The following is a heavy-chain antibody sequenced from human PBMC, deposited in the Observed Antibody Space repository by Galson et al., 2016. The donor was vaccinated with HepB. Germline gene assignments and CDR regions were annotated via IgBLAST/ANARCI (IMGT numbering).Heavy chain of an antibody. Sequence: LSLTCSVFGGSISSDPYSWSWIRQTPGKGLEWIGYIYYDGTTSYRPSLRSRVTISMDRSMNHFSLRLATVTAADMGVYYCARAAVGGPEPNWFNPWGQGTLVIVSS. CDR2: IYYDGTT. V-gene: IGHV4-30-2*01. CDR1: GGSISSDPYS. J-gene: IGHJ5*02. CDR3: ARAAVGGPEPNWFNP. D-gene: IGHD3-10*01.